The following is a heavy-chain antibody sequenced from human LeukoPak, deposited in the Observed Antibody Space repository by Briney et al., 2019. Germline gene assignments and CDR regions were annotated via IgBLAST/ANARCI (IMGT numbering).Heavy chain of an antibody. D-gene: IGHD4-17*01. CDR3: ARDVVTVTKGFDI. Sequence: SETLSPTCAVSTDSFSSHYWTWIRQPPGKGLEWIGYISYIGSTNYNPSLKSRVTISIDTSKNQFSLRLSSVTAADTAVYYCARDVVTVTKGFDIWGQGTMVSVSS. CDR1: TDSFSSHY. V-gene: IGHV4-59*11. J-gene: IGHJ3*02. CDR2: ISYIGST.